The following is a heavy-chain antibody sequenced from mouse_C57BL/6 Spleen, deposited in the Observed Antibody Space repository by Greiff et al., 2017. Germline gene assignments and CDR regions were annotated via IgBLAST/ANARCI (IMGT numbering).Heavy chain of an antibody. J-gene: IGHJ3*01. V-gene: IGHV1-81*01. D-gene: IGHD1-1*01. Sequence: VQLQQSGAELARPGASVKLSCKASGYTFTSYGISWVKQRTGQGLEWIGEIYPRSGNTYYNEKFKGKATLTADKSSSTAYMGLRSLTSEDSAVYFCAREDGSSYPAWFAYWGQGTLVTVSA. CDR2: IYPRSGNT. CDR1: GYTFTSYG. CDR3: AREDGSSYPAWFAY.